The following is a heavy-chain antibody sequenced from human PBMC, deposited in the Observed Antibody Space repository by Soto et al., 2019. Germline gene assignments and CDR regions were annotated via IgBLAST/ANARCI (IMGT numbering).Heavy chain of an antibody. D-gene: IGHD3-22*01. CDR2: INHGGST. Sequence: SETLSVTCAVNCGSFSGYFWSWIRQPPGKGLEWSGEINHGGSTKYIPSLKSRVTISIATSKNQFSLRLSSVTAADTAVYFCARGRYYDSSGLDYWGQGTLVTVS. CDR3: ARGRYYDSSGLDY. V-gene: IGHV4-34*01. J-gene: IGHJ4*02. CDR1: CGSFSGYF.